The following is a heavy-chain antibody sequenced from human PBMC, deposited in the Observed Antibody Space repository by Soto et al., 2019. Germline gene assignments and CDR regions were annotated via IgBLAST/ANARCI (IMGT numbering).Heavy chain of an antibody. CDR2: IYSGGST. J-gene: IGHJ4*02. V-gene: IGHV3-66*01. CDR1: GFTVSSNY. CDR3: ARVFEDYYGSGSYYKGSDY. Sequence: GGSLRLSCAASGFTVSSNYMSWVRQAPGKGLEWVSVIYSGGSTYYADSVKGRFTISRDNSKNTLYLQMNSLRAEDTAVYYCARVFEDYYGSGSYYKGSDYWGQGTLVTVSS. D-gene: IGHD3-10*01.